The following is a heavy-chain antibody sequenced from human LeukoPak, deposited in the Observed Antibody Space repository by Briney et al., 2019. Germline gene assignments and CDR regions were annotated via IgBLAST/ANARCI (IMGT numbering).Heavy chain of an antibody. CDR3: ARAQSGDILTGYFDY. V-gene: IGHV3-33*01. CDR1: GFTFSSYG. J-gene: IGHJ4*02. CDR2: IWYDGSNK. D-gene: IGHD3-9*01. Sequence: GGSLRLSCAASGFTFSSYGMHWVRQAPGKGLEWVAVIWYDGSNKYYADSVKGRFTISRDNSKNTLYLQMNSLRAEDTAVYYCARAQSGDILTGYFDYWGQGTLVTVSS.